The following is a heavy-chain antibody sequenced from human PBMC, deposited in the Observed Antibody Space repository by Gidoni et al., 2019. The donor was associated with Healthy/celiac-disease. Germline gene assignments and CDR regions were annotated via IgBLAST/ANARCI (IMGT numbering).Heavy chain of an antibody. J-gene: IGHJ3*02. V-gene: IGHV4-59*01. CDR2: IYYSGST. D-gene: IGHD3-16*02. CDR1: GGSISSYY. Sequence: QVQLQESGPGLVKPSETLSLTCTVSGGSISSYYWTWLRQPPGKGLEWIGYIYYSGSTNYNPSLKSRVTISVDTSKNQFSLKLSSVTAADTAVYYCARENGLLGYYDYVWGSYRPDAFDIWGQGTMVTVSS. CDR3: ARENGLLGYYDYVWGSYRPDAFDI.